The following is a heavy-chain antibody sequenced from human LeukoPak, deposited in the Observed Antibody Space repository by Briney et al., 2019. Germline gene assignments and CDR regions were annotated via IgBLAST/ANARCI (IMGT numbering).Heavy chain of an antibody. V-gene: IGHV4-34*01. CDR2: INHSGST. CDR3: ARGYRGYSGYITYYFDY. J-gene: IGHJ4*02. CDR1: GGSFSGYY. D-gene: IGHD5-12*01. Sequence: PSETLSLTCAVYGGSFSGYYWSWIRQPPGKGLEWIGEINHSGSTNCNPSLKSRVTISVDTSKNQFSLKLSSVTAADTAVYYCARGYRGYSGYITYYFDYWGQGTLVTVSS.